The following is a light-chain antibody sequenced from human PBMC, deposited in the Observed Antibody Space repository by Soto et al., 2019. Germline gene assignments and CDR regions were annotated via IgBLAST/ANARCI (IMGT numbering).Light chain of an antibody. CDR1: QSVSGN. J-gene: IGKJ5*01. CDR3: QQLNSYPIT. V-gene: IGKV3-15*01. CDR2: GVS. Sequence: EIVMTQSPATLSVSPGERATLSCRASQSVSGNLAWYQQKPGQAPRLLIYGVSARATGIPARFSGSGFGTEFTLTISSLQSDDFATYYCQQLNSYPITFGQGTRLEIK.